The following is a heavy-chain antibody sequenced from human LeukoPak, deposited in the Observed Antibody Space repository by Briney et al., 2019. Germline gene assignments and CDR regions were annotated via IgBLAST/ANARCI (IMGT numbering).Heavy chain of an antibody. D-gene: IGHD5-18*01. CDR1: GGSISSSSYH. CDR2: IYYSGST. Sequence: SETLSLTCTVSGGSISSSSYHWGWIRQPPGKGLEWIGSIYYSGSTYYNPSLKSRVTISVDTSKNQFSLKLSSVTAADTAVYYCARLGRGYSYGRYNWFDPWGQGTLVTVSS. J-gene: IGHJ5*02. V-gene: IGHV4-39*01. CDR3: ARLGRGYSYGRYNWFDP.